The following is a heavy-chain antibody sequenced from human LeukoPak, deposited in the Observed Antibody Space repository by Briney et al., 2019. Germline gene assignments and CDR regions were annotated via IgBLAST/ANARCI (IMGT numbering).Heavy chain of an antibody. D-gene: IGHD6-19*01. CDR2: IYHSGNT. Sequence: SETLSLTCSVSGYSISSGYSWGWIRQPPGKGLEWIGSIYHSGNTYYNPFLKSRFTISLDASKNQFSLKLSSVTAADTAVYYCARGPLAVAITGYYYYYMDVWGKGTTVTVSS. V-gene: IGHV4-38-2*02. CDR1: GYSISSGYS. J-gene: IGHJ6*03. CDR3: ARGPLAVAITGYYYYYMDV.